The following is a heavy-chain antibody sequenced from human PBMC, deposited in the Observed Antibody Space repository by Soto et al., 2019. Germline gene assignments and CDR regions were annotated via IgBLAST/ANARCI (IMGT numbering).Heavy chain of an antibody. V-gene: IGHV3-53*01. CDR1: GFTVSSNY. J-gene: IGHJ3*02. CDR2: IYSGGST. CDR3: ARVQTEGAFDI. Sequence: GGSLRLSCAASGFTVSSNYMSWVRQAPGKGLEWVSVIYSGGSTYYADSVKGRFTISRDNSKNTLYLQMNSLRAEDTAVYHCARVQTEGAFDIWGQGTMVTVSS. D-gene: IGHD1-1*01.